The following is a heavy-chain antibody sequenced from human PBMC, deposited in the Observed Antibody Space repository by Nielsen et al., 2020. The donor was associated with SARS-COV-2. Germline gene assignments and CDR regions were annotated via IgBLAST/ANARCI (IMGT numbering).Heavy chain of an antibody. D-gene: IGHD3-3*01. CDR1: GFTFSSYS. CDR2: ISSSSSTI. CDR3: ARDQRSEYFDL. J-gene: IGHJ2*01. Sequence: GRSLRLSCAASGFTFSSYSMNWVRQAPGKGLEWVSYISSSSSTIYYADSVKGRFTISRDNAKNSLYLQMNSLRAEDTAVYYCARDQRSEYFDLWGRGTLVTVSS. V-gene: IGHV3-48*01.